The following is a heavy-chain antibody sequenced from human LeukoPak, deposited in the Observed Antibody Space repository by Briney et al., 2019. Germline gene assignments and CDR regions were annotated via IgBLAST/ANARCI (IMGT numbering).Heavy chain of an antibody. J-gene: IGHJ4*02. CDR2: IKQGGSEK. D-gene: IGHD4-17*01. CDR1: GFTFSSYW. V-gene: IGHV3-7*01. CDR3: ASDPAYGDYDDY. Sequence: PGGSLRLSCAASGFTFSSYWMSWVRQAPGKGLEWVANIKQGGSEKYYVDSVKGRFTISRDNARNSLYLQMNSLRAEDTAVYYCASDPAYGDYDDYWGQGTLVTVSS.